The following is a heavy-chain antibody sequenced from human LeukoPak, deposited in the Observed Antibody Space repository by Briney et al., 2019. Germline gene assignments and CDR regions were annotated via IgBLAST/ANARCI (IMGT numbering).Heavy chain of an antibody. CDR2: ISYDGSNK. J-gene: IGHJ6*03. V-gene: IGHV3-30*03. CDR1: GFTFSTYS. CDR3: ARDGTPSYSSGWVYMDV. D-gene: IGHD6-25*01. Sequence: GGSLRLSCAASGFTFSTYSMHWVRQAPGKGLEWVAVISYDGSNKYYADSVKGRFTISRDNAKNSLYLQMNSLRVEDTAVYYCARDGTPSYSSGWVYMDVWGEGTTVTISS.